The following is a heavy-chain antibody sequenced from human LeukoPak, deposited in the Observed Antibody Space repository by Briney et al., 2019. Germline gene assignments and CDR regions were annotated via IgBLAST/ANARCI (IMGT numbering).Heavy chain of an antibody. CDR3: AREKVKDYYGSGSYGHFDY. J-gene: IGHJ4*02. Sequence: SEALSLTCAVSGGSISSVNWWTWVRQPPGKGLEWIGEIYHSGSTNYNPSLKSRVTISVDTSKNQFSLKLSSVTAADTAVYYCAREKVKDYYGSGSYGHFDYWGQGTLVTVSS. CDR2: IYHSGST. V-gene: IGHV4-4*02. CDR1: GGSISSVNW. D-gene: IGHD3-10*01.